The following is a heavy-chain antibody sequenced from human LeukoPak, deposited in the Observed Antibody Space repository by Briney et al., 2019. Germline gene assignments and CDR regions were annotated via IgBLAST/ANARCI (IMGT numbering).Heavy chain of an antibody. CDR3: ARKTPYYDILTGYYYYYYMDV. D-gene: IGHD3-9*01. J-gene: IGHJ6*03. CDR1: GFTFSSYW. V-gene: IGHV3-7*01. Sequence: PGGSPRLSCAASGFTFSSYWMSWVRQAPGKGLEWVANIKQDGSEKYYVDSVKGRFTISRDNAKNSLYLQMNSLRAEDTAVYYCARKTPYYDILTGYYYYYYMDVWGKGTTVTISS. CDR2: IKQDGSEK.